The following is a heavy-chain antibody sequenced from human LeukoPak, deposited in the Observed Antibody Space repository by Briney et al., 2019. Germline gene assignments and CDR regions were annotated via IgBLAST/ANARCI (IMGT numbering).Heavy chain of an antibody. Sequence: SETLSLTCAVYGGSFSGYYWNWIRQPPGKGLEWIGEINHIGSTNYNPSLKSRVTISLDTSKNQFSLKLSSVTAADTAVYYCARAGAWQIDPWGQGTLVTVSS. CDR2: INHIGST. D-gene: IGHD3-10*01. CDR1: GGSFSGYY. J-gene: IGHJ5*02. V-gene: IGHV4-34*01. CDR3: ARAGAWQIDP.